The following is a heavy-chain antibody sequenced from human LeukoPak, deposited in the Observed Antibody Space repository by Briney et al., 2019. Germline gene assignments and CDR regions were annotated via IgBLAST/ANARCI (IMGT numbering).Heavy chain of an antibody. Sequence: GGSLRLSCAASGFTFSSYAMSWVRQAPGKGLEWVSAISGSGGSTYYADSVKGRFTISRDNSKNTLYLQMNSLRAEDTAVYYCAKGFSSWYGSYYYYYMDVWGKGTTVTISS. J-gene: IGHJ6*03. D-gene: IGHD6-13*01. V-gene: IGHV3-23*01. CDR3: AKGFSSWYGSYYYYYMDV. CDR1: GFTFSSYA. CDR2: ISGSGGST.